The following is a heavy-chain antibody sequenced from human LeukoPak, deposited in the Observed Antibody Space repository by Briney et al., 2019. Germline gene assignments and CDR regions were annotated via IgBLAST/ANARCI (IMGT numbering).Heavy chain of an antibody. CDR2: INPNSGGT. J-gene: IGHJ4*02. Sequence: ASVKVSCKASGYTFTGYYMHWVRQAPGQGLEWMGWINPNSGGTNYAQKFQGRVTMTGDTSISIAYMELSRLRSDDTAVYYCARNIPYPHTVTHTLDYWGQGTLVTVSS. CDR1: GYTFTGYY. D-gene: IGHD4-17*01. CDR3: ARNIPYPHTVTHTLDY. V-gene: IGHV1-2*02.